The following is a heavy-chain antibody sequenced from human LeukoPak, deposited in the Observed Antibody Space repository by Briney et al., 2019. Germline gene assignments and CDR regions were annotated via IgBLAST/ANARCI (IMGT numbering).Heavy chain of an antibody. CDR1: GYSFIGYS. CDR2: INPNTGGT. V-gene: IGHV1-2*02. D-gene: IGHD6-13*01. CDR3: AREYVVDSSPLFGY. J-gene: IGHJ4*02. Sequence: ASVKVSCKASGYSFIGYSMHWVRQAPGQGLEWMGWINPNTGGTNYAQKFQGRVTMTRDTSISTAYMELSSLRSDDTAVYHCAREYVVDSSPLFGYWGQGSLVTVSS.